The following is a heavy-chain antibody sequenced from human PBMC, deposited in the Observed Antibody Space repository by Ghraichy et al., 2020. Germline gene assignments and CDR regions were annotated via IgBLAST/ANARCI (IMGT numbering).Heavy chain of an antibody. D-gene: IGHD2-8*02. CDR2: IISKTDGGTR. J-gene: IGHJ4*02. CDR1: GLTFHNAW. V-gene: IGHV3-15*01. CDR3: TADLPGGVSDYFDS. Sequence: GGSLRLSCAASGLTFHNAWMSWVRQAPGKGLEWVGRIISKTDGGTRGYAAPGKGRFTISRDDSKNTVFLQRNRPKTEDSDEYYCTADLPGGVSDYFDSGGQGILVTGAS.